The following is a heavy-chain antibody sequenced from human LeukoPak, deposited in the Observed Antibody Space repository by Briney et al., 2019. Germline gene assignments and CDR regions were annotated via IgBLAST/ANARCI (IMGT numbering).Heavy chain of an antibody. CDR1: GFTFSDYA. CDR2: ISYDGSNT. J-gene: IGHJ6*03. V-gene: IGHV3-30*04. D-gene: IGHD1-26*01. CDR3: ASNIVGATPWVYYYYMDV. Sequence: PGGSLRLSCAASGFTFSDYAMHWVRQAPGKGLEWVAVISYDGSNTYYADSVKGRFTISRDNSKNTLYLQMNSLRAEDAAVYPCASNIVGATPWVYYYYMDVWGKGTTVTVSS.